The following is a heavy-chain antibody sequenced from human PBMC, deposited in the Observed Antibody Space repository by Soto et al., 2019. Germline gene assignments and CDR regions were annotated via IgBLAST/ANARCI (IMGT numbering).Heavy chain of an antibody. Sequence: QVQLQESGPGLVKPSETLSLTCTVSGGSVSSGSYYWSWIRQPPGKGLEWIGYIYYSGSTRYNPSLKSRVRGSGSTSKNQFSLKLISVTAADTAVYYCARVRSSGDSLGYWGQGTLVTVSS. CDR2: IYYSGST. CDR3: ARVRSSGDSLGY. V-gene: IGHV4-61*01. D-gene: IGHD3-22*01. CDR1: GGSVSSGSYY. J-gene: IGHJ4*02.